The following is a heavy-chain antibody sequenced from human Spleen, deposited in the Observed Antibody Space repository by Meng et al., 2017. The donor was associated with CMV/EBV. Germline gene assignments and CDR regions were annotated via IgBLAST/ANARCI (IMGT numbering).Heavy chain of an antibody. CDR3: AGYSGTYSWDY. D-gene: IGHD1-26*01. CDR2: ISSSGATR. V-gene: IGHV3-48*03. Sequence: GESLKISCAASGFTFSRFEMNWVRQAPGKGLEWVSYISSSGATRYYADSVKGRFTISRDNAKNSLYLQVSALRAEDTAIYYCAGYSGTYSWDYWGQGTLVTVSS. CDR1: GFTFSRFE. J-gene: IGHJ4*02.